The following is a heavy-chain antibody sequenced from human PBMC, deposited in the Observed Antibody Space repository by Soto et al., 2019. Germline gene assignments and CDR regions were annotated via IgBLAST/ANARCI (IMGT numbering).Heavy chain of an antibody. V-gene: IGHV3-30*18. CDR1: GFTFSSYG. CDR2: ISYDGSNK. Sequence: GGSLRLSCAASGFTFSSYGMHWVRQAPGKGLEWVAVISYDGSNKYYADSVKGRFTISRDNSKNTLYLQMNSLRAEDTAVYYCAKTQYNLNARAFFDYWGQGTLVTVSS. J-gene: IGHJ4*02. CDR3: AKTQYNLNARAFFDY. D-gene: IGHD1-20*01.